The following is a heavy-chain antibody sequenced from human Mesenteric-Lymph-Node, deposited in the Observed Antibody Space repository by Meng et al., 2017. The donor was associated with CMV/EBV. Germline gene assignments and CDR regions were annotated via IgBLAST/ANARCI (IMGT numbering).Heavy chain of an antibody. V-gene: IGHV3-74*01. Sequence: GESLKISCAASGFTFSSYAMSWVRQAPGKGLLWVSRLNTDGSTTVYADSVKGRFTISRDNAKKTLYLQMNSLRDEDTAVYYCARSGNAYQPFDNWGQGTLVTVSS. D-gene: IGHD3-16*01. CDR3: ARSGNAYQPFDN. CDR2: LNTDGSTT. J-gene: IGHJ4*02. CDR1: GFTFSSYA.